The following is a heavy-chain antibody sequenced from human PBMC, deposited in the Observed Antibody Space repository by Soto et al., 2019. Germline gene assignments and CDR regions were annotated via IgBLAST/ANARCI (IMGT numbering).Heavy chain of an antibody. J-gene: IGHJ5*02. Sequence: PGGSLRLSCAASGFTFSSHSMNWVRQAPGKGLEWVSSISSSSSYIYYADSVKGRFTISRDNAKNSLYLQMNSLRAEDTAVYYCARDLYYYDSSGYRAAGPNWFDPWGQGTLVTVSS. CDR3: ARDLYYYDSSGYRAAGPNWFDP. CDR2: ISSSSSYI. CDR1: GFTFSSHS. V-gene: IGHV3-21*01. D-gene: IGHD3-22*01.